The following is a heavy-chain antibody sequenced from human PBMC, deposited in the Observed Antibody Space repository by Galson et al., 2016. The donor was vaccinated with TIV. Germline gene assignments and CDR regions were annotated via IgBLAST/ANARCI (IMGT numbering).Heavy chain of an antibody. Sequence: SLRLSCAASGFTFSRYGMNWVRQAPGKGLEWVAVIWYDGINKDYAESVKGRFTISRDNSKNTLHLQMNRLRGEDTAVYYCARVRGDSSGYLDNWGQGTLVTVSS. CDR1: GFTFSRYG. CDR2: IWYDGINK. CDR3: ARVRGDSSGYLDN. V-gene: IGHV3-33*01. D-gene: IGHD3-22*01. J-gene: IGHJ4*02.